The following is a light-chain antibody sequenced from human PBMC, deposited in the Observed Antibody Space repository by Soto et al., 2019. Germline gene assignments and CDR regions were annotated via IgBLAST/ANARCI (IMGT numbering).Light chain of an antibody. CDR2: EVS. V-gene: IGLV2-14*01. CDR1: KSDVGAYEF. Sequence: QSVLTQPASVSGSLGQSITIACTGTKSDVGAYEFVSWYRHHPGKAPQLIIYEVSNRPSGVSNRFSGSKSGNTASLTISGLQAEDEAHYYCCSYSSSSTLVFGTGTKVTVL. J-gene: IGLJ1*01. CDR3: CSYSSSSTLV.